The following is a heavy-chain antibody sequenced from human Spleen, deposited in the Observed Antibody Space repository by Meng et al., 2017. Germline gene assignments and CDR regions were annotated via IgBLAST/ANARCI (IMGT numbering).Heavy chain of an antibody. V-gene: IGHV4-61*08. Sequence: SGPTLVKPTQTLTLTCTFSGFSLSTSGMRVSWIRQPPGKGLEWIGYIYYSGSTNYNPSLKSRVTISVDTSKNQFSLKLSSVTAADTAVYYCGGYKMGATPFDYWGQGTLVTVSS. CDR2: IYYSGST. D-gene: IGHD1-26*01. CDR1: GFSLSTSGMR. CDR3: GGYKMGATPFDY. J-gene: IGHJ4*02.